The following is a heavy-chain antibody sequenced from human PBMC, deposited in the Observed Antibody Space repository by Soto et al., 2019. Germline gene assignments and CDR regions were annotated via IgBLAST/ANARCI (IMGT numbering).Heavy chain of an antibody. CDR3: ARGSRAVATVTRIDF. J-gene: IGHJ4*02. CDR2: MNSYDGNR. CDR1: GFTFTSYG. V-gene: IGHV1-18*01. Sequence: VQLLQSGPEVKKPGAAVKVSCKASGFTFTSYGFSWVRQSPGRALEWLGWMNSYDGNRNYAPKFQDRVTVTTDTSTNTASMELRNLRSDDTAVYYCARGSRAVATVTRIDFWGQGTLVTVSS. D-gene: IGHD4-17*01.